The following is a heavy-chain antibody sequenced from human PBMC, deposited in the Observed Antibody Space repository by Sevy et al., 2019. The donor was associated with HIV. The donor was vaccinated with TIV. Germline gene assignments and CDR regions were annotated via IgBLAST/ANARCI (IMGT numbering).Heavy chain of an antibody. CDR3: ARALEIWFGDPEGY. CDR1: GYTFTSYG. D-gene: IGHD3-10*01. J-gene: IGHJ4*02. CDR2: ISGYNGNT. V-gene: IGHV1-18*01. Sequence: ASVKVSCKASGYTFTSYGISWVRQAPGQGLEWMGWISGYNGNTNYAQKLQGRVTMTTDTSTSTAYMELRSLRSDDTAVYYCARALEIWFGDPEGYWGQGTLVTVSS.